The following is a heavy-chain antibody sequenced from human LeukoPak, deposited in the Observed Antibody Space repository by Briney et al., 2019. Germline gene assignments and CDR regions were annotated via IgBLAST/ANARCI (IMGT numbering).Heavy chain of an antibody. CDR2: IYTSGST. V-gene: IGHV4-61*02. CDR3: ARENRYSGSYLGPSTLKTDAFDI. CDR1: GGSISSGSYY. D-gene: IGHD1-26*01. J-gene: IGHJ3*02. Sequence: SETLSLTCTVSGGSISSGSYYWSWIRQPAGKGLEWIGRIYTSGSTNYNPSLKSRVTISVDTSKNQFSLKLSSVTAADTAVYYCARENRYSGSYLGPSTLKTDAFDIWGQGTMVTVSS.